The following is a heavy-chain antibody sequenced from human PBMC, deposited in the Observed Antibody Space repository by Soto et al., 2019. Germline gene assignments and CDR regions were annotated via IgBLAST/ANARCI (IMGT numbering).Heavy chain of an antibody. CDR3: ARPIDP. CDR2: VYRTGST. CDR1: GGSISTSNW. Sequence: PSETLSLTCAVSGGSISTSNWWSWVRQPPGKGLEWIGEVYRTGSTNYNPSLESRLTISVDKSKNQFSLKLTSVTAADTAVYYCARPIDPWGQGTLVT. J-gene: IGHJ5*02. V-gene: IGHV4-4*02.